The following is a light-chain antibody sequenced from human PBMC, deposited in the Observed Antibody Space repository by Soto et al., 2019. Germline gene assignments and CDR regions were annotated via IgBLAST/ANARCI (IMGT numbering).Light chain of an antibody. V-gene: IGKV3-20*01. Sequence: ELVMTQSPATLSVSPGERATPSCRASRSVSGALAWYQPTPGQAPRLLIYGASSRATGIPARFSGSGSGTDFSLTISRLAREDFAVYHCQQYGSSPLITFGQGTRLEIK. J-gene: IGKJ5*01. CDR2: GAS. CDR3: QQYGSSPLIT. CDR1: RSVSGA.